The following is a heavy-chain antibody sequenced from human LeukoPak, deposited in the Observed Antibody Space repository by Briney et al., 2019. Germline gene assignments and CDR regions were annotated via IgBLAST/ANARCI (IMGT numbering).Heavy chain of an antibody. V-gene: IGHV1-69*13. CDR1: GGTFSSYA. CDR3: AGDTLGYFDY. CDR2: IIPIFGTA. D-gene: IGHD3-10*01. Sequence: SVKVSCKASGGTFSSYAISWVRQAPGQGLEWMGEIIPIFGTANYAQKFQGRVTITADESTSTAYMELSSLRSEDTAVYYCAGDTLGYFDYWGQGTLVTVSS. J-gene: IGHJ4*02.